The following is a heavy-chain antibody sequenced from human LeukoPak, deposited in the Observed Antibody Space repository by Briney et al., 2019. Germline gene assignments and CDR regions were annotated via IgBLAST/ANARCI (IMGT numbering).Heavy chain of an antibody. CDR1: GGSISSGSYY. CDR3: ARERLMIFGVVIYYFDY. Sequence: SETLSLTCTVSGGSISSGSYYWSWIRQPAGKGLEWIGRIYTSGSTNYNPSLKSRVTISVDTSKNQFSLKLSSVTAADTAVYYCARERLMIFGVVIYYFDYWGQGTLVTVSS. J-gene: IGHJ4*02. CDR2: IYTSGST. D-gene: IGHD3-3*01. V-gene: IGHV4-61*02.